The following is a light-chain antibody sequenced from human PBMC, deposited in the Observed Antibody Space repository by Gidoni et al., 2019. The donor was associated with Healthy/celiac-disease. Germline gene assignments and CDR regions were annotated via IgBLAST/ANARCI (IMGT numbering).Light chain of an antibody. CDR3: QQYNSYLT. J-gene: IGKJ1*01. Sequence: EIQMTQSPSTLSASVGDRVTITCRASQSISSWVAWYQQKPGKAPKLLIYKASSLESGVPSRFRGSGSGTEFTLPISSLQPDDFATYYCQQYNSYLTFGQGTKVEIK. V-gene: IGKV1-5*03. CDR1: QSISSW. CDR2: KAS.